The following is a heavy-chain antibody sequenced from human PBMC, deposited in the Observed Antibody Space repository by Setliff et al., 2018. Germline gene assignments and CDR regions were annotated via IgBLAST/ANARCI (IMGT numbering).Heavy chain of an antibody. CDR2: TIPVFGTT. J-gene: IGHJ4*02. CDR1: GGTFSSYG. CDR3: ARRLAGFRKSHSFDS. D-gene: IGHD2-21*01. Sequence: SVKVSCKASGGTFSSYGISWVRQAPGQGLEWMGGTIPVFGTTDYAQKFQGRVTIMTDESTSTAYMEVCSLRSDDTAVYYCARRLAGFRKSHSFDSWGQGTLVTVSS. V-gene: IGHV1-69*05.